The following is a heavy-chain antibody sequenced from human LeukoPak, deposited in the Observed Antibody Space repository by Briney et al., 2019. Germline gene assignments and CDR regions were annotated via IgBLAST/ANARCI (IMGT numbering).Heavy chain of an antibody. D-gene: IGHD4-17*01. CDR1: GGSISSYY. CDR2: IYTSGST. CDR3: AKTVTTDYAFDI. Sequence: SETLSLTCTVSGGSISSYYWIWIRQPAGKGLEWIGRIYTSGSTNYSPSLKSRITMSVDTSKNQFSLKLSSVTAADTAVYYCAKTVTTDYAFDIWGQGTMVTVSS. J-gene: IGHJ3*02. V-gene: IGHV4-4*07.